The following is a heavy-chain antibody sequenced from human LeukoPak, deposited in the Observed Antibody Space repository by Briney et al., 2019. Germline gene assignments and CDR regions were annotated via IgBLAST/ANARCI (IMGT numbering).Heavy chain of an antibody. V-gene: IGHV3-33*06. CDR3: AKSNSAYGDLFDY. D-gene: IGHD4-17*01. J-gene: IGHJ4*02. Sequence: GGSLRLSCAASGFTFSSYGMHWVRQAPGKGLEWVAVIWYDGSNKYYADSVEGRFTISRDNSKNTLYLQMNSLRAEDTAVYYCAKSNSAYGDLFDYWGQGTLVTVSS. CDR2: IWYDGSNK. CDR1: GFTFSSYG.